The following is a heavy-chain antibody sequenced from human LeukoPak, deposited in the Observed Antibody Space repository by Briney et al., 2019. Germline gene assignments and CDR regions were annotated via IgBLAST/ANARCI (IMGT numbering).Heavy chain of an antibody. CDR3: ARVTLLIAAAGTLSFDYYYMDV. J-gene: IGHJ6*03. V-gene: IGHV3-21*01. CDR1: GFTVSSIY. Sequence: GGSLRLSCAASGFTVSSIYMSWVRQAPGKGLEWVSSISSSSSYIYYADSVKGRFAISRDNAKNSLYLQMNSLRAEDTAVYYCARVTLLIAAAGTLSFDYYYMDVWGKGTTVTVSS. D-gene: IGHD6-13*01. CDR2: ISSSSSYI.